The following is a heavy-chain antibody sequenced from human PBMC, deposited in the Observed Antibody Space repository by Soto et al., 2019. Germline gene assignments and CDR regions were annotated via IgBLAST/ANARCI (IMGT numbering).Heavy chain of an antibody. Sequence: EVQLLESGGGLVQPGGSLRLSCAASGFTFSSYAMSWVRQAPGKGLEWVSSLSGSGGRTYYADSVKGRFTISRDNSKNTLYLQSNSLRAEDTAVYYCAKGGTLETPMPGAYWGQGTLVTVSS. V-gene: IGHV3-23*01. CDR2: LSGSGGRT. J-gene: IGHJ4*02. D-gene: IGHD5-18*01. CDR3: AKGGTLETPMPGAY. CDR1: GFTFSSYA.